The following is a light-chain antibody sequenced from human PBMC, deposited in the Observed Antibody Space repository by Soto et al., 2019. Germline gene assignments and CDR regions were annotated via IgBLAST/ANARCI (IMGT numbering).Light chain of an antibody. CDR2: LEGSGSY. J-gene: IGLJ2*01. V-gene: IGLV4-60*02. Sequence: QSVLTQSSSASASLGSSVKLTCTLSSGHSSYIIAWHQQQPGKAPRYLMKLEGSGSYNKGSGVPDRFSGSSSGADRYLTISNLKFEDEADYYCETWDSKTVVFGGGTKLTVL. CDR1: SGHSSYI. CDR3: ETWDSKTVV.